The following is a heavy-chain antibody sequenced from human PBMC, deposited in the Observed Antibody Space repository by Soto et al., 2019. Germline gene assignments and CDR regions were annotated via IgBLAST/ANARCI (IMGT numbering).Heavy chain of an antibody. Sequence: QVQLVESGGGVVQPGGSLRLSCATSGFIFSTYGMQWVRQSPGEGLEWVAVMANDGSYQYYADSVKGRFTISRDNSKNTLYLQMDSLRREDTAVYYCARGSGGSSYYPPDYWGQGTLVTVSS. J-gene: IGHJ4*02. V-gene: IGHV3-30*03. CDR3: ARGSGGSSYYPPDY. CDR2: MANDGSYQ. CDR1: GFIFSTYG. D-gene: IGHD2-15*01.